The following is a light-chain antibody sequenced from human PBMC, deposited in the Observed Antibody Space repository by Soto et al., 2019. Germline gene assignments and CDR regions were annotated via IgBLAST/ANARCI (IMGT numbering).Light chain of an antibody. Sequence: EIVLAQSPATLSLSPGERATLSCRASQGVSSSLAWYQQKPGQSPRLLIYDASNRATGIPARFSGSGSGTDFTLTISSLQPDDFASYYCQQYNSYSRTFGQGTKV. CDR2: DAS. V-gene: IGKV3-11*01. CDR3: QQYNSYSRT. CDR1: QGVSSS. J-gene: IGKJ1*01.